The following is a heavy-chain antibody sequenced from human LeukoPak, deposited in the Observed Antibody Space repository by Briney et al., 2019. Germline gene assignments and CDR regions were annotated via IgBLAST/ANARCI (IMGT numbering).Heavy chain of an antibody. V-gene: IGHV4-34*01. CDR2: INHSGST. D-gene: IGHD2-2*01. CDR1: GGSFSGYY. CDR3: ARGGAQGIVVVPAATVYFDY. J-gene: IGHJ4*02. Sequence: SETLSLNCAVYGGSFSGYYWSWIRQPPGKGLEWIGEINHSGSTNYNPSLKSRVTISVDTSKNQFSLKLSSVTAADTAVYYCARGGAQGIVVVPAATVYFDYWGQGTLVTVSS.